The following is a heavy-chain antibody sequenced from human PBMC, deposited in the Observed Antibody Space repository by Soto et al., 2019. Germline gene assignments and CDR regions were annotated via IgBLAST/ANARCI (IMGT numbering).Heavy chain of an antibody. J-gene: IGHJ6*03. CDR1: GGSISSYY. Sequence: QVQLQESGPGLVKPSETLSLTCTVSGGSISSYYWSWIRQPPGKGLEWIGYIYYSGSTNYNPSLSSRLTISVDTSKNQFSLKLSSVTAADTAVYYCARVSAVAATRGWYYYYYMDVWGKGTTVTVSS. CDR2: IYYSGST. D-gene: IGHD2-15*01. CDR3: ARVSAVAATRGWYYYYYMDV. V-gene: IGHV4-59*08.